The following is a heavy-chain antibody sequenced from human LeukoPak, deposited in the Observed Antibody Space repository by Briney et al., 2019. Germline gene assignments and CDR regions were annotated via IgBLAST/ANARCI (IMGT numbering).Heavy chain of an antibody. V-gene: IGHV3-7*01. CDR3: ARGIGSGYYYMDV. CDR1: GFTFRSYW. Sequence: GGSLRLSCAASGFTFRSYWMSWVRQAPGKGLEWVANIKEDGSEKYYVDSVKGRFTISRDNAKNSLYLQMNSLRAEDTAVYYCARGIGSGYYYMDVWGKGTTVTVSS. D-gene: IGHD2-15*01. CDR2: IKEDGSEK. J-gene: IGHJ6*03.